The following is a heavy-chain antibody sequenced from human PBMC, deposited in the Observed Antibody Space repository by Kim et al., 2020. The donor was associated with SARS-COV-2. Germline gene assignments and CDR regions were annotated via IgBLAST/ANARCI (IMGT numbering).Heavy chain of an antibody. V-gene: IGHV4-59*08. Sequence: SETLSLTCTVSGGSISSYCCYWIWMRQGQGMEWIGFMNYNESTNYNPSLNSRVPIPIDTSRDKYSLKLSSVSVADTAVYYCAGHGLAARPRRAAASPMGFDIWGQGTMVTVSS. J-gene: IGHJ3*02. CDR1: GGSISSYC. D-gene: IGHD6-13*01. CDR3: AGHGLAARPRRAAASPMGFDI. CDR2: MNYNEST.